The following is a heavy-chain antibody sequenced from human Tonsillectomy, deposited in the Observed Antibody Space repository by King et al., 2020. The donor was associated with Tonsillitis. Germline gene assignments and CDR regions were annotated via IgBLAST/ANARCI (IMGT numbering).Heavy chain of an antibody. Sequence: LQLQESGPGLVKPSETLSLTCTVSGGSISSSSYYWGWIRQPPGKGLEWIGSIYYSGSTYYNPSLKSRVTISVDTSKNQFSLKLSSVTAADTAVYYCARHDYGDYVSDYWGQGTLVTVSS. J-gene: IGHJ4*02. CDR2: IYYSGST. D-gene: IGHD4-17*01. V-gene: IGHV4-39*07. CDR1: GGSISSSSYY. CDR3: ARHDYGDYVSDY.